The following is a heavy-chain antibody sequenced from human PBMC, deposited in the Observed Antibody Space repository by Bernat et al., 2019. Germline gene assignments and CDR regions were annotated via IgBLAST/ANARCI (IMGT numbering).Heavy chain of an antibody. J-gene: IGHJ4*02. CDR3: AKARGTSRIARNTDY. CDR1: GFTFSSYA. Sequence: VQLVESGGGVVQPGRSLRLSCAASGFTFSSYAMSWVRQAPGKGLEWVSAISGSGDSTFYADSVKGRFTISRDNSKNTLYMQMNSLRAEDTALYYCAKARGTSRIARNTDYWGQGTLVTVSS. V-gene: IGHV3-23*04. D-gene: IGHD1-14*01. CDR2: ISGSGDST.